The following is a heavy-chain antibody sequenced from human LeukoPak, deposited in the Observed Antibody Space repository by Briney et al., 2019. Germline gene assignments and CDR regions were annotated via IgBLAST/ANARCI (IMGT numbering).Heavy chain of an antibody. CDR3: AKDLVVAVMIGHYYSYGMDV. Sequence: GGSLRLSCAASGFTFSSFAMSWVRQPPGKGLEWVSGISGSGTSTYYGDSVKGRFSISRDNSKNTLYLQLNSLRAEDTAMYYCAKDLVVAVMIGHYYSYGMDVWGQGTTVTVSS. J-gene: IGHJ6*02. V-gene: IGHV3-23*01. CDR2: ISGSGTST. CDR1: GFTFSSFA. D-gene: IGHD2-2*01.